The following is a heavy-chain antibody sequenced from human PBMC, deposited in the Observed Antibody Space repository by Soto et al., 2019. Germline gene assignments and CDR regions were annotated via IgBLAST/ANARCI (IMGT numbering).Heavy chain of an antibody. CDR2: ISGSVGST. D-gene: IGHD5-18*01. Sequence: SLRASCAASGFTFSSYAMSWVRQAPGKGLEWVSAISGSVGSTYYADSVKGRFTISRDNSKNTLYMQMNSLRAEDTSVYYCAKKTWIQLWLPLDYWGQGTLVTVSS. CDR1: GFTFSSYA. CDR3: AKKTWIQLWLPLDY. J-gene: IGHJ4*02. V-gene: IGHV3-23*01.